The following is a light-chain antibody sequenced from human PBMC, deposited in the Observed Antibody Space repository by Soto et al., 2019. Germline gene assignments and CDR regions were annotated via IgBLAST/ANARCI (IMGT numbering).Light chain of an antibody. V-gene: IGKV3-15*01. Sequence: VMTQSPATLSVSPGERVILSCRASQSIGSNLAWCQQKPGQPPRLLIYHTSTRAPAIPPRFSGSGSGTEFTLTISSLQSEDFGIDFCQDCNNWPRCTFGQGTKLQIK. CDR3: QDCNNWPRCT. CDR2: HTS. CDR1: QSIGSN. J-gene: IGKJ2*02.